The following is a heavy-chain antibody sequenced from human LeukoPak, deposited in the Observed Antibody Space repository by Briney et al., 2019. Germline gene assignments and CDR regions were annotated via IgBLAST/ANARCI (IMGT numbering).Heavy chain of an antibody. D-gene: IGHD3-3*01. Sequence: SETLSLTCTVSGGSISSSSFYWGWIRQPPGKGLEWIGSFYYSGSTHYNPSLKSRVTISVDTSKNQFSLNLSSVTAADTAVYCCARIYDFWSGYYSYYYYYMDVWGKGTTVTVSS. CDR3: ARIYDFWSGYYSYYYYYMDV. J-gene: IGHJ6*03. CDR1: GGSISSSSFY. CDR2: FYYSGST. V-gene: IGHV4-39*01.